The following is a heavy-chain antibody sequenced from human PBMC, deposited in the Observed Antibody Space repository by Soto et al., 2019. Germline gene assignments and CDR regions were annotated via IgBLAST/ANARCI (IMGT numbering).Heavy chain of an antibody. V-gene: IGHV3-21*01. Sequence: GASVQVSCKASGFTFTSSAVQWVRQAPGKGLEWVSSIGSSSSYIYYADSVKGRFTISRDNAKNSLYLQMNSLRAEDTAVYYCARDLRTDCDILTVYSGGPWGQGTLVTVSS. CDR3: ARDLRTDCDILTVYSGGP. CDR2: IGSSSSYI. D-gene: IGHD3-9*01. J-gene: IGHJ4*02. CDR1: GFTFTSSA.